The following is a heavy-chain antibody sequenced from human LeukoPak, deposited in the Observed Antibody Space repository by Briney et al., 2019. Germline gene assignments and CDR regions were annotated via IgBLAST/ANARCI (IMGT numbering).Heavy chain of an antibody. CDR2: FDPEDGET. J-gene: IGHJ4*02. Sequence: GSVKVSCKVSGYTLTELSMHWVRQAPGKGLEWMGGFDPEDGETIYAQKFQGRVTMAEDTSTDTAYMELSSLRSEDTAVYYCATDRFYYDSSGFSDYWGQGTLVTVSS. V-gene: IGHV1-24*01. CDR1: GYTLTELS. CDR3: ATDRFYYDSSGFSDY. D-gene: IGHD3-22*01.